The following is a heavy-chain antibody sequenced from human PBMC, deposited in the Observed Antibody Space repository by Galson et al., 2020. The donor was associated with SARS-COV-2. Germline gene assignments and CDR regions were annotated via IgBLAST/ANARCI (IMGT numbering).Heavy chain of an antibody. Sequence: GGSLRLSCVASGFPFGSYGMHWVRQAPGKGLEWVALISYDGSNKYYGDSVKGQFTISRDNSKNSLYLQVNSLRAEDTAVYYCAKEGGSYAYYYYGLDVWGLGTTVTVSS. V-gene: IGHV3-30*18. CDR3: AKEGGSYAYYYYGLDV. D-gene: IGHD3-16*01. J-gene: IGHJ6*02. CDR2: ISYDGSNK. CDR1: GFPFGSYG.